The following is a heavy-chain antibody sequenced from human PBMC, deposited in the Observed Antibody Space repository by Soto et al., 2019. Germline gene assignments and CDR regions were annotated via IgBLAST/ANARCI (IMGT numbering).Heavy chain of an antibody. CDR3: VHNEDTMVRGAYFDY. Sequence: QITLKESGPTLVKPTQTLTLTCTLSGLSLSRSGVGMGWIRQPPGKALEWVALIFWDDDKRYNPSLKSRLTITKDTSKNQVVLTMTNMDPVDTGTYYWVHNEDTMVRGAYFDYWGQGTLVTVSS. V-gene: IGHV2-5*02. J-gene: IGHJ4*02. D-gene: IGHD3-10*01. CDR2: IFWDDDK. CDR1: GLSLSRSGVG.